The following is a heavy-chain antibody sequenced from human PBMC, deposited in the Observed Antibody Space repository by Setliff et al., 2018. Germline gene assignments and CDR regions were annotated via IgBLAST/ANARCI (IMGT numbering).Heavy chain of an antibody. V-gene: IGHV1-24*01. Sequence: ASVKVSCKVSGYTLTELSRHWVRQAPGKGLEWMGGLDPEDGETIYAQKFQGRVTMTEDTSTDTAYMELSSLRSEDTAVYYCARASPHHPYDSSGYYYGDYWGQGTLVTVSS. CDR1: GYTLTELS. D-gene: IGHD3-22*01. CDR2: LDPEDGET. J-gene: IGHJ4*02. CDR3: ARASPHHPYDSSGYYYGDY.